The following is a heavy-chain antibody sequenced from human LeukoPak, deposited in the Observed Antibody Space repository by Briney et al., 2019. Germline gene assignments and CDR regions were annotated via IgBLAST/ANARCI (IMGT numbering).Heavy chain of an antibody. D-gene: IGHD6-19*01. CDR2: ISSGGSTI. CDR3: ARMISGGSYDAFDV. V-gene: IGHV3-48*03. CDR1: GYTFSRYE. J-gene: IGHJ3*01. Sequence: PGGSLRLSCAASGYTFSRYEMKWVRQAPGKGREWGSYISSGGSTIFYADSVKGRFTISRDNAKNSLYLQMNSLRAEDTAVYSCARMISGGSYDAFDVWGQGTMVTVSS.